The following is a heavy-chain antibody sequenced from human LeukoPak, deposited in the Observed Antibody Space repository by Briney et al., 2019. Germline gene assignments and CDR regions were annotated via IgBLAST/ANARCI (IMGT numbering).Heavy chain of an antibody. CDR3: VGEAAATLFDY. CDR1: GFTFSSYT. V-gene: IGHV3-21*01. D-gene: IGHD1-26*01. CDR2: ISSNSRDI. J-gene: IGHJ4*02. Sequence: GGSLRLSCAASGFTFSSYTMNWVRQAPGKGLEWVAAISSNSRDIFYADSVKGRFSISRDNTHNSLSLRMNSLGAEDTAVYHCVGEAAATLFDYWGQGTLVTVSS.